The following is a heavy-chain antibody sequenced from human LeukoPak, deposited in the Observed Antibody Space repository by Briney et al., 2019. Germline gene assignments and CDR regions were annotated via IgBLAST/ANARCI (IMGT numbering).Heavy chain of an antibody. J-gene: IGHJ4*02. V-gene: IGHV3-21*01. CDR3: AREPYVSGSYYNY. CDR2: ISSSSNYI. D-gene: IGHD3-10*01. Sequence: SGGSLRLSCAASGFTFSSCTMNWVRQAPGKGLEWVSSISSSSNYIYYADSVKGRFTISRDNAKNSLYLQMNSLRAEDTAVYYCAREPYVSGSYYNYWGQGTLVTVSS. CDR1: GFTFSSCT.